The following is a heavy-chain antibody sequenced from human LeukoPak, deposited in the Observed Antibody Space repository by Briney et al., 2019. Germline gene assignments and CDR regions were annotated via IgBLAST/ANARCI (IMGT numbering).Heavy chain of an antibody. Sequence: SETLSLTCTVSDDSISDYYRGWIRQPLGKGLEWIGYFHNSGTSTYNPSLKSRVTISADTSKNQFSLKLNSLTTADTAVYYCTRGAGWLIDYWGQGTLVTVSS. V-gene: IGHV4-59*01. CDR3: TRGAGWLIDY. D-gene: IGHD3-16*01. J-gene: IGHJ4*02. CDR1: DDSISDYY. CDR2: FHNSGTS.